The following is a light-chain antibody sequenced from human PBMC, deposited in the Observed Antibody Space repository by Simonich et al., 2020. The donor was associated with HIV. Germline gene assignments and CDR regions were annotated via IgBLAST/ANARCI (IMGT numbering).Light chain of an antibody. V-gene: IGLV2-23*01. CDR2: EGT. J-gene: IGLJ2*01. Sequence: QSALTQPPSASGSPGQSVTISCTGTRSDVGGYNYVSWNQQHPCKAPKLMIYEGTKRPSGVSNRFSGSKSGNTASLTISGLQAEDEADYYCCSYAGSSTVVFGGGTKLTVL. CDR1: RSDVGGYNY. CDR3: CSYAGSSTVV.